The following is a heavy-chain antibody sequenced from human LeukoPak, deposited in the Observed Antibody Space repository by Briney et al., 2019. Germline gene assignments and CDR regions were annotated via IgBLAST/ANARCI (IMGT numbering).Heavy chain of an antibody. CDR2: IIPIFGTA. CDR1: GYTFTSYA. J-gene: IGHJ4*02. V-gene: IGHV1-69*05. D-gene: IGHD3-22*01. Sequence: GASVKVSCKASGYTFTSYAISWVRQAPGQGLEWMGGIIPIFGTANYAQKFQGRVTITTDESTSTAYMELSSLRSEDTAVYYCARVADYDSSGYSYYFDYWGQGTLVTVSS. CDR3: ARVADYDSSGYSYYFDY.